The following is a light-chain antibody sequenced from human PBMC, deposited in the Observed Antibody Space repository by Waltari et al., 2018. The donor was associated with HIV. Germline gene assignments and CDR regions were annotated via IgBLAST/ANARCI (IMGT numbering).Light chain of an antibody. CDR3: GSRGSSGYSYG. CDR2: GTN. Sequence: SSDLTQDPAVSVALGQTVRITCQGDSLRTYYAAWYQQKPGQAPFLVVYGTNKRPAGVPDRFSGSTSGNTASLTITGAQAVDEADYYCGSRGSSGYSYGFGPGTKVTVL. V-gene: IGLV3-19*01. CDR1: SLRTYY. J-gene: IGLJ1*01.